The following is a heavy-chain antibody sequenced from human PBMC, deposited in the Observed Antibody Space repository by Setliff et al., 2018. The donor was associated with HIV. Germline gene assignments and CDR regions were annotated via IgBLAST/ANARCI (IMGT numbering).Heavy chain of an antibody. D-gene: IGHD3-10*01. Sequence: GGSLRLSCVASGFTFSISGMHWVRQAPGKGLEWVTYIEYDESNKRYADNVKGRFTISRDNSKNTLYLQMNSLRLEDTALYYCVKGRMTNAALNIWGPGTMVTVSS. CDR3: VKGRMTNAALNI. CDR1: GFTFSISG. V-gene: IGHV3-30*02. CDR2: IEYDESNK. J-gene: IGHJ3*02.